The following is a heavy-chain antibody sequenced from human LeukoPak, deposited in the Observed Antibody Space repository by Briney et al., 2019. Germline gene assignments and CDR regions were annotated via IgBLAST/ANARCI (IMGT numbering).Heavy chain of an antibody. CDR1: GFTVSSNY. CDR3: ARDPGRGYSYGLGY. J-gene: IGHJ4*02. CDR2: IYSGGST. V-gene: IGHV3-66*01. Sequence: PGGSLRLSCAASGFTVSSNYMSWVRQAPGKGLEWVSVIYSGGSTYYADSVKGRFTISRDNSKNTLYLQMNSLRAEDTAVYYCARDPGRGYSYGLGYWGQGTLDTVSS. D-gene: IGHD5-18*01.